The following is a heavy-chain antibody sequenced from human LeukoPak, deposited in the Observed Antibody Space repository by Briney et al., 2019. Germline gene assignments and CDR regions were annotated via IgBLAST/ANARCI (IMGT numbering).Heavy chain of an antibody. CDR2: INPNSGGT. CDR3: ARDSLSLWFGELLMAFDI. V-gene: IGHV1-2*02. D-gene: IGHD3-10*01. Sequence: ASVKVPCKASGYTLTGYYMHWVRQAPGQGLEWMGWINPNSGGTNYAQKFQGRVTMTRDTSISTAYMELSRLRSDDTAVYYCARDSLSLWFGELLMAFDIWGQGTMVTVSS. J-gene: IGHJ3*02. CDR1: GYTLTGYY.